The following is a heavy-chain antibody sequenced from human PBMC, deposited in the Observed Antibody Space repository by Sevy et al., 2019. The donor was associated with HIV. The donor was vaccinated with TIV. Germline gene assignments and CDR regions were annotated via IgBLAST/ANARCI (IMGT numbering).Heavy chain of an antibody. CDR2: IYYTGST. CDR1: GGSISSYY. Sequence: SETLSLTCTVSGGSISSYYWSWIRQPPGKGLEWIGYIYYTGSTNYNPSLKSRVTISVDTSNNQFSLKLSSVTAADTAVYYCARELISGRYYGMDVWGQGTTVTVSS. CDR3: ARELISGRYYGMDV. D-gene: IGHD6-19*01. J-gene: IGHJ6*02. V-gene: IGHV4-59*01.